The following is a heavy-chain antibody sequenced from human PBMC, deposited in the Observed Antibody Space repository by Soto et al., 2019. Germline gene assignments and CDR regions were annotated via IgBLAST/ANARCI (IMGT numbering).Heavy chain of an antibody. V-gene: IGHV1-18*04. CDR3: ASRLRYCSSTSCYGAFDI. J-gene: IGHJ3*02. D-gene: IGHD2-2*01. Sequence: ASVKVSCKASGYTFTGYGISWVRQAPGQGLEWMGWISAYNGNTNYAQKLQGRVTMTTDTSTSTAYMELRSLRSDDTAVYYCASRLRYCSSTSCYGAFDIWGQGTMVTVS. CDR2: ISAYNGNT. CDR1: GYTFTGYG.